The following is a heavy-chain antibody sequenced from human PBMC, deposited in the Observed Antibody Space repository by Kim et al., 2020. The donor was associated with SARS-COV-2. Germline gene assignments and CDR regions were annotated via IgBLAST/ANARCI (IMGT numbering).Heavy chain of an antibody. CDR3: AKDPGYSYGLCLDY. D-gene: IGHD5-18*01. Sequence: ADSMKGRFTTTRDNSKNTRYLQMNSPRAEDTAMYYCAKDPGYSYGLCLDYWGQGTLVTVSS. V-gene: IGHV3-30*02. J-gene: IGHJ4*02.